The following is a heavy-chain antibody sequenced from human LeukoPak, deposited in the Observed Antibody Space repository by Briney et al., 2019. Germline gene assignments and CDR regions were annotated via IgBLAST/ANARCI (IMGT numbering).Heavy chain of an antibody. CDR2: INHSGST. CDR1: GGSFGGYY. CDR3: ARGHASYSYGFRY. J-gene: IGHJ4*02. Sequence: PSETLSLTCAAYGGSFGGYYWSWIRQPPGKGLEWIGEINHSGSTNYNPSLKSRVTISVDTSKNQLSLKLSSVTAADTAVYYCARGHASYSYGFRYWGQGTLVTVSS. D-gene: IGHD5-18*01. V-gene: IGHV4-34*01.